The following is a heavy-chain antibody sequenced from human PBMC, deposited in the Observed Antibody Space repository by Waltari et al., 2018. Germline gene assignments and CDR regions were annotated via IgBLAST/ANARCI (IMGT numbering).Heavy chain of an antibody. J-gene: IGHJ4*02. CDR1: GGSFSGYY. D-gene: IGHD6-19*01. V-gene: IGHV4-34*01. Sequence: QVQLQQWGAGLLKPSETLSLTCAVYGGSFSGYYWSWIRQPPGKGLEWIGEINHSGSTKYNQSLKSRVTISVDTSKNQFSLKLSSVTAADTAVYYCARGWAVAGTGYYFDYWGQGTLVTVSS. CDR2: INHSGST. CDR3: ARGWAVAGTGYYFDY.